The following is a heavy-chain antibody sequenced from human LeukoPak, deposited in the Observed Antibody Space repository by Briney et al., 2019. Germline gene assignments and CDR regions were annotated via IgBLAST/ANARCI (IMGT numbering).Heavy chain of an antibody. V-gene: IGHV4-39*07. CDR3: ARAQRGSGSNNWFDP. CDR1: GGSISSSSYY. D-gene: IGHD6-13*01. J-gene: IGHJ5*02. Sequence: PSETLSLTCTVSGGSISSSSYYWGWIRQPPGKGLEWIGSIYYSGSTYYNPSLKSRVTISVDTSKNQFSLKLSSVTAADTAVYYCARAQRGSGSNNWFDPWGQGTLVTVSS. CDR2: IYYSGST.